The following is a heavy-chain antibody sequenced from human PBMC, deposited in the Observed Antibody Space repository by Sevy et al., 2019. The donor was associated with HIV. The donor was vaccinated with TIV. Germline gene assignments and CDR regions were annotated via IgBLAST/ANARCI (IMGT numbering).Heavy chain of an antibody. V-gene: IGHV3-23*01. CDR3: AKDLAYESSGYHDY. Sequence: GGSLRLSCSASGFTFRSYAMNWVRQAPGKGLEWVSAITGNGGSTYYADSVKGLFTISRDNSKSTLYLQMNSLRAEDTALYYCAKDLAYESSGYHDYWGQGTLVTVSS. D-gene: IGHD3-22*01. CDR2: ITGNGGST. J-gene: IGHJ4*02. CDR1: GFTFRSYA.